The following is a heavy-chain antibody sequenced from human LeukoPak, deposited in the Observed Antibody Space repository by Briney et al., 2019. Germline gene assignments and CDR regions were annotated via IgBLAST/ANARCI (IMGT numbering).Heavy chain of an antibody. CDR2: IYPGDSDT. V-gene: IGHV5-51*01. CDR1: GYSFTSYW. CDR3: ARSLLELSPDYFDY. J-gene: IGHJ4*02. D-gene: IGHD1-7*01. Sequence: GGSLRLXCKGSGYSFTSYWIGWVRQMPGKGLEWIGIIYPGDSDTRYSPSFQGQVTISADKSISTAYLQWSSLKASDTAMYYCARSLLELSPDYFDYWGQGTLVTVSS.